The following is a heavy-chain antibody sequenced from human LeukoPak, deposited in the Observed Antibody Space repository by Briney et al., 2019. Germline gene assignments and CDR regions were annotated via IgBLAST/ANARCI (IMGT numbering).Heavy chain of an antibody. CDR3: ARDGDIVVVPAAIRGWFDP. V-gene: IGHV1-18*01. CDR1: GYSFTDYY. Sequence: ASVKVSRKTSGYSFTDYYMHWVRQAPGQGLEWMGWISAYNGNTNYAQKLQGRVTMTTDTSTSTAYMELRSLRSDDTAVYYCARDGDIVVVPAAIRGWFDPWGQGTLVTVSS. J-gene: IGHJ5*02. D-gene: IGHD2-2*02. CDR2: ISAYNGNT.